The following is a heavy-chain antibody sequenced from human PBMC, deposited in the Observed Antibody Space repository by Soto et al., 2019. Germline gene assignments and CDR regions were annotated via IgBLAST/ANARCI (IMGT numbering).Heavy chain of an antibody. Sequence: PGGSLRLSCAASGFTFSSYGMHWVRQAPGKGLQWVALILYDGSNKYYADSVKGRFTISRDNSKNTLNLQMSSLRAEDTAVYYCAKVRDFDRSGSHYYGMDVWGPGTTVTVSS. J-gene: IGHJ6*02. CDR2: ILYDGSNK. CDR3: AKVRDFDRSGSHYYGMDV. V-gene: IGHV3-30*18. CDR1: GFTFSSYG. D-gene: IGHD3-22*01.